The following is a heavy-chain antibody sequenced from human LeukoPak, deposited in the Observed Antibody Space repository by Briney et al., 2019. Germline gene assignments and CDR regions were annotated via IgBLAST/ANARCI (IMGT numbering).Heavy chain of an antibody. V-gene: IGHV4-34*01. CDR2: INHSGST. CDR3: ARDSVHYYYYYGMDV. Sequence: PSETLSLTCAVYGGSFSGYYWSWIRQPPGKGLEWIGEINHSGSTNYNPSLKSRVTISVDTSKNQFSLKPSSVTAAGTAVYYCARDSVHYYYYYGMDVWGQGTTVTVSS. CDR1: GGSFSGYY. D-gene: IGHD2-15*01. J-gene: IGHJ6*02.